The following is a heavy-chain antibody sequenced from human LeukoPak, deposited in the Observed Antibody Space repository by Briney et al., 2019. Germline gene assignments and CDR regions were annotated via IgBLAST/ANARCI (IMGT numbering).Heavy chain of an antibody. J-gene: IGHJ4*02. CDR3: ARDHCSSTSCYLDY. CDR1: GYTFTGYY. V-gene: IGHV1-2*06. Sequence: ASVKVSCKASGYTFTGYYMHWVRQAAGQGLEWLGRINPNSGGTNYAQKFQGRVTMTRDTSISTAYMELSRLRSDDTAVYYCARDHCSSTSCYLDYWGQGTLVTVSS. CDR2: INPNSGGT. D-gene: IGHD2-2*01.